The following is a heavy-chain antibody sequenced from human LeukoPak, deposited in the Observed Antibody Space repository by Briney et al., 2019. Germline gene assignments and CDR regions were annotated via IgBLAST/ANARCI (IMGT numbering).Heavy chain of an antibody. D-gene: IGHD3-10*01. V-gene: IGHV3-48*04. J-gene: IGHJ4*02. CDR1: GFTFSSYS. CDR3: ARGNGFGELPTFDY. CDR2: ISSSSSTI. Sequence: GGSLRLSCAASGFTFSSYSMNWVRQAPGKGLEWVSYISSSSSTIYYADSVKGRFTISRDDAKNSLYLQMNSLRAEDTAVYYCARGNGFGELPTFDYWGQGTLVTVSS.